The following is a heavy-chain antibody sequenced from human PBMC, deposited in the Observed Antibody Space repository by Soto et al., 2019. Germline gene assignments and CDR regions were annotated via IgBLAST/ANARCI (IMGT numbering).Heavy chain of an antibody. J-gene: IGHJ5*02. CDR2: IYYSGST. D-gene: IGHD3-10*01. CDR3: ARERINFYGSGSYYNVLNWFDP. CDR1: GGSISSSSYY. Sequence: SETLSLTCXVSGGSISSSSYYWGWIRQPPGKGLEWIGSIYYSGSTYYNPSLKSRVTISVDTSKNQFSLKLSSVTAADTAVYYCARERINFYGSGSYYNVLNWFDPWGQGTLVTVSS. V-gene: IGHV4-39*07.